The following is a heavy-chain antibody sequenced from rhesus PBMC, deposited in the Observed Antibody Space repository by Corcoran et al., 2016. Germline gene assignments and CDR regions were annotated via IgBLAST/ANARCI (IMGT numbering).Heavy chain of an antibody. CDR2: IDPSDPQT. J-gene: IGHJ6*01. Sequence: EVQLVQSGAEVKRPGESLKISCKTSGYSFTSYWISWVRQMPGKGLEWMGAIDPSDPQTRYSPSVQGQVTSAADKSISTAYLQWSSLKASDSATYYGAKDRILLDSWGQGVVVTVSS. CDR3: AKDRILLDS. V-gene: IGHV5-2*01. CDR1: GYSFTSYW.